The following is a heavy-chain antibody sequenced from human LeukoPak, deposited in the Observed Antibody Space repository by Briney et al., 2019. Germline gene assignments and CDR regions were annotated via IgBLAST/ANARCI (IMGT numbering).Heavy chain of an antibody. CDR3: ARDLSVTGYYYGMDV. Sequence: ASVKVSCKASGYTFTSYGISWVRQAPGQGLEWMGWISAYNGNTNYAQKLQGRVTMTTDTSTSTAYMELRSLRSDDTAVYYCARDLSVTGYYYGMDVWGQGTTVTVSS. J-gene: IGHJ6*02. CDR1: GYTFTSYG. D-gene: IGHD4-17*01. V-gene: IGHV1-18*01. CDR2: ISAYNGNT.